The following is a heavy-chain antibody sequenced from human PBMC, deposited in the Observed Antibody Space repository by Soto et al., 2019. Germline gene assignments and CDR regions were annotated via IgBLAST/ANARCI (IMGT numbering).Heavy chain of an antibody. CDR2: ISSSSSYI. CDR1: GFTFSSYS. V-gene: IGHV3-21*01. Sequence: EVQLVESGGGLVKPGGSLRLSCAASGFTFSSYSMNWVRQAPGKGLEWVSSISSSSSYIYYADSVKGRFTISRDNAKNSLYLQMNSLRAEDMAVYYCARDSHKLNDYWGQGTLVTVSS. CDR3: ARDSHKLNDY. J-gene: IGHJ4*02.